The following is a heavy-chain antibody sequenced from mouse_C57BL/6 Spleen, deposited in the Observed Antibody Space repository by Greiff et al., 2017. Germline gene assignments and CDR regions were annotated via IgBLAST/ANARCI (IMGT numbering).Heavy chain of an antibody. CDR1: GYAFSSSW. V-gene: IGHV1-82*01. Sequence: ESGPELVKPGASVKISCKASGYAFSSSWMNWVKQRPGKGLEWIGRIYPGDGDTNYNGKFKGKATLTADKSSSTAYMQLSSLTSEDSAVYFCARHYGTWYFDVWGTGTTVTVSS. CDR2: IYPGDGDT. D-gene: IGHD1-1*01. CDR3: ARHYGTWYFDV. J-gene: IGHJ1*03.